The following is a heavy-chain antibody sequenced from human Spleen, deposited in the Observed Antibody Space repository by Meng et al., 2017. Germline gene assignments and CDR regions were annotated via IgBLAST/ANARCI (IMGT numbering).Heavy chain of an antibody. V-gene: IGHV4-31*03. J-gene: IGHJ3*01. CDR3: ARDQWDYEGTSRDAFDV. D-gene: IGHD1-26*01. Sequence: QVQLQESGPGLGKPSQTLSLTCTVSGGSISSGGYYWNWIRQHPGKGLEWIGYIYYSGSTYYNPSLKSRVTISLDRSKNQFSLKLSSVTAADTAVYFCARDQWDYEGTSRDAFDVWGQGTMVTVSS. CDR1: GGSISSGGYY. CDR2: IYYSGST.